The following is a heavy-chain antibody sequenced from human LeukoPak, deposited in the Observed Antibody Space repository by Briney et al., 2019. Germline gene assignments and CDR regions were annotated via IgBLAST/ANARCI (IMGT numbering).Heavy chain of an antibody. D-gene: IGHD6-19*01. CDR3: ARERSSGWYEIDY. J-gene: IGHJ4*02. V-gene: IGHV4-34*01. CDR1: HGSFSGYY. CDR2: INHSGST. Sequence: SETLSLTCAVYHGSFSGYYWSWIRQPPGKGLEWIGEINHSGSTNYNPSLKSRVTISVDTSKNQFSLKLSSVTAADTAVYYCARERSSGWYEIDYWGQGTLVTVSS.